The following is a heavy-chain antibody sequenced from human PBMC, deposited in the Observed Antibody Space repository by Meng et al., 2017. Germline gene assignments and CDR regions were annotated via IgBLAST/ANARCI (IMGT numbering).Heavy chain of an antibody. V-gene: IGHV1-2*06. D-gene: IGHD6-13*01. CDR3: ARDEDISAAGKLFGDY. CDR1: GYTFPDYW. CDR2: INPKSGDT. J-gene: IGHJ4*02. Sequence: QGQLVQSGAEVKMPGASVKVSCKASGYTFPDYWLHWVRRAPGQGLEWMGRINPKSGDTHYAQRFQGRVTMTGDTSISTAYMELSGLRSDDTAMYYCARDEDISAAGKLFGDYWGQGTLVTVSS.